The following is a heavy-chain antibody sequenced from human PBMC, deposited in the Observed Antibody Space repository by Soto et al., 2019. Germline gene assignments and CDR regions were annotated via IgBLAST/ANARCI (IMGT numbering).Heavy chain of an antibody. CDR2: IIPILGIA. J-gene: IGHJ4*02. CDR3: ASLGYSDAPGY. V-gene: IGHV1-69*02. CDR1: GGTFSSYT. Sequence: QVQLVQSGAEVKKPGSSVKVSCKASGGTFSSYTINWVRQAPGQGLEWMGRIIPILGIANYAQKFQGRVTITEDKSTSTAYMELSSLRAEDTAVYYCASLGYSDAPGYWGQGTLVTVSS. D-gene: IGHD5-18*01.